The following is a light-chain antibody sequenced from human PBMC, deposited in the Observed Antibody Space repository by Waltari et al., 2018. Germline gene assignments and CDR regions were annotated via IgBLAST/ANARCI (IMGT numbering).Light chain of an antibody. CDR3: QQYYDTPYS. Sequence: DIVMTQFPDSLAVSLGERATINCKSSQSVLYSANSRNYLSWYQLKPGQPPKVLISWASTRASGVPDRFSVSGSGTDFTLTISSLRSEDVAVYYCQQYYDTPYSFGQGTKLEIK. V-gene: IGKV4-1*01. J-gene: IGKJ2*03. CDR2: WAS. CDR1: QSVLYSANSRNY.